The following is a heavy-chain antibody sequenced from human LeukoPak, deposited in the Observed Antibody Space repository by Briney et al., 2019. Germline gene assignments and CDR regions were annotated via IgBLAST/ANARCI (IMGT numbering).Heavy chain of an antibody. Sequence: GGSLRLSCAASGFTFSSYAMHWVRQAPGKGLEYVSAISSNGGSTYYANSVKGRFTISRDNSKNTLYLQMGSLRAEDMAVYYCARGLAYDSSGYYHGDAFDIWGQGTMVTASS. CDR2: ISSNGGST. V-gene: IGHV3-64*01. D-gene: IGHD3-22*01. CDR1: GFTFSSYA. J-gene: IGHJ3*02. CDR3: ARGLAYDSSGYYHGDAFDI.